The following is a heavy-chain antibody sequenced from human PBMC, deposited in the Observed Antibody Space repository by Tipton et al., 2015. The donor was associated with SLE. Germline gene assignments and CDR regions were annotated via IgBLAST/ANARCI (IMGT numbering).Heavy chain of an antibody. D-gene: IGHD3-16*01. CDR1: GGSISSRDYF. V-gene: IGHV4-39*07. CDR3: GTLGWGHDY. CDR2: VTYRGAPYTRT. J-gene: IGHJ4*01. Sequence: TLSLTCTVSGGSISSRDYFWGWIRQPPGKGLEWIGGVTYRGAPYTRTYYNPSLKSRVTISVNTPGMRLSLTVNSLTAAATAMYHWGTLGWGHDYWGQGTLVTVSS.